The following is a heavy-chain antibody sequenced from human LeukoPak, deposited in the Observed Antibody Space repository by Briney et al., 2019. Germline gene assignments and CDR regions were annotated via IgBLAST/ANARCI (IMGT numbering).Heavy chain of an antibody. CDR1: GYTFTDYY. J-gene: IGHJ4*02. D-gene: IGHD3-22*01. CDR2: INPNSGGT. CDR3: ARDDYYDSNGYSAY. Sequence: ASVKVSCKASGYTFTDYYMHWVRQAPGQGLEWMGWINPNSGGTNYAQKFQGRVTMTRDTPISTAYMELSRLRSDDTAVYFCARDDYYDSNGYSAYWGQGTLVTVSS. V-gene: IGHV1-2*02.